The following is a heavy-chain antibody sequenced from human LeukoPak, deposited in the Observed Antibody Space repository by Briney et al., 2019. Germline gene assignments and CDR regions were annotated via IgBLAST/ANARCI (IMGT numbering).Heavy chain of an antibody. CDR3: AREPEPAITMVRGEVFDI. D-gene: IGHD3-10*01. Sequence: SVKDSCKASGGTFISYVISWVRQAPGQGLEWMGGIIPGFGTANYAQKFQGTVTITADVSATTVYMVLKSLRSEDTAVYYCAREPEPAITMVRGEVFDIWGQGRMVIDSS. CDR1: GGTFISYV. V-gene: IGHV1-69*13. CDR2: IIPGFGTA. J-gene: IGHJ3*02.